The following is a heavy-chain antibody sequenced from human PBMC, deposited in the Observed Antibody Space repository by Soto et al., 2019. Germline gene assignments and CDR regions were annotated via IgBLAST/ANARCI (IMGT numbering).Heavy chain of an antibody. CDR3: AREGLVLVPTTVNSDYYYYAMDV. J-gene: IGHJ6*02. CDR2: MNPNSGNT. V-gene: IGHV1-8*01. D-gene: IGHD4-17*01. Sequence: ASVKVSCKASGYTFTSYDINWVRQATGQGLEWMGWMNPNSGNTGYAQKFQGRVTMTRNTSISTVYMELSTLRPEDTAVYYCAREGLVLVPTTVNSDYYYYAMDVWGQGTTVTVSS. CDR1: GYTFTSYD.